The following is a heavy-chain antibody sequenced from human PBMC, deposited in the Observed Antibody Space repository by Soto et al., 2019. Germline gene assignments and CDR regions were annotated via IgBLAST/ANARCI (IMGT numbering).Heavy chain of an antibody. Sequence: GGSLRLSCAASGFTFSSYGMHWVRQAPGKGLEWVAVISYDGSNKYYADSVKGRFTISRDNSKNTLYLQMNSLRAEDTAVYYCAKVPPYRSGYPYYYGMDVWGQGTTVTVSS. CDR3: AKVPPYRSGYPYYYGMDV. CDR2: ISYDGSNK. D-gene: IGHD3-10*01. CDR1: GFTFSSYG. J-gene: IGHJ6*02. V-gene: IGHV3-30*18.